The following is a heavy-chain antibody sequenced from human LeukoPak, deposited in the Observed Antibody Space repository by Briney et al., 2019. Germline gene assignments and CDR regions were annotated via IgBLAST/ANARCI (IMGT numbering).Heavy chain of an antibody. J-gene: IGHJ4*02. D-gene: IGHD2-21*02. Sequence: GASVKVSCKASGYTFTTYYIHWLRQAPGQGLEWMGWVNPNTGATMYAQKFQGRVTMTRDTSISTAYIDVSRLLSDDTAVYYCARADELGDHHIDSWGQGTLVTVSS. V-gene: IGHV1-2*02. CDR3: ARADELGDHHIDS. CDR1: GYTFTTYY. CDR2: VNPNTGAT.